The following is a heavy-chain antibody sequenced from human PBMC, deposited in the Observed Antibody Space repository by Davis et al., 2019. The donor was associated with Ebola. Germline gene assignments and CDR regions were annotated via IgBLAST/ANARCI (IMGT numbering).Heavy chain of an antibody. V-gene: IGHV5-51*01. CDR3: ARDNTPYPLYNYHGMDV. Sequence: GESLKISCKGSGNSFTSHWIGWVRQMPGKGLEWMGIIYPDDSDTRYSPSFQGQVTISVDKSISTASLQWNSLKASDTAMYYCARDNTPYPLYNYHGMDVWGQGTTVTVSS. CDR1: GNSFTSHW. CDR2: IYPDDSDT. J-gene: IGHJ6*02. D-gene: IGHD3-16*01.